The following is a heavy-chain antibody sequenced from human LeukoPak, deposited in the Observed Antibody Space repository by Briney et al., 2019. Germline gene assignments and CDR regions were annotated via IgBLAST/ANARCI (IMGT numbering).Heavy chain of an antibody. V-gene: IGHV3-7*01. D-gene: IGHD6-6*01. CDR3: ARDQAYSSSRGYDYYGMDV. J-gene: IGHJ6*02. CDR2: LKQDGSEK. Sequence: GGSLRLSCVASGFTFSRYWMSWVRQAPGKGREWVANLKQDGSEKYNVDSVRGRFTISRDNAKNSLYLQMNSLRAEDTAVYYCARDQAYSSSRGYDYYGMDVWGQGTTVTVSS. CDR1: GFTFSRYW.